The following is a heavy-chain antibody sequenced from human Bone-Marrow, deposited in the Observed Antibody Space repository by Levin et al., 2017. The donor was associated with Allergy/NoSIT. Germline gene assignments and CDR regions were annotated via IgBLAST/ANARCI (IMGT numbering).Heavy chain of an antibody. Sequence: GGSLRLSCEASGFTFGSFGMHWVRQAPGKGLEWVALISYDGSKTDYADSVKGRFTISRDNSLYLQMNSLRPDDTAMYYCARDMRHFVLLTATHPGLDYWGRGSLVAVSS. CDR1: GFTFGSFG. CDR2: ISYDGSKT. CDR3: ARDMRHFVLLTATHPGLDY. J-gene: IGHJ4*02. V-gene: IGHV3-30*03. D-gene: IGHD2-21*02.